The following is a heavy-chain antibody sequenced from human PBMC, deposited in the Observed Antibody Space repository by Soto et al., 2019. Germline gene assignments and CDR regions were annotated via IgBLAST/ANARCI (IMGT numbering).Heavy chain of an antibody. CDR1: GFTFSSYS. CDR2: ISSSSSYI. CDR3: ARDKTDEEPLFDY. Sequence: EVQLVESGGGLVKPGGSLRLSCAASGFTFSSYSMNWVRQAPGKGLEWVSSISSSSSYIYYADSVKGRFTISGDNAKNSLYLQMNSLRAEDTAVYYCARDKTDEEPLFDYWGQGTLVTVSS. V-gene: IGHV3-21*01. J-gene: IGHJ4*02.